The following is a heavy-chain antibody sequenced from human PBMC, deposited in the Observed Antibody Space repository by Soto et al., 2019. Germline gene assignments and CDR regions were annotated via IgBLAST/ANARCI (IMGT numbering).Heavy chain of an antibody. CDR1: GYTFTTSG. CDR2: ISANNGNT. J-gene: IGHJ4*02. V-gene: IGHV1-18*01. D-gene: IGHD1-7*01. CDR3: AKCGNWNYASEY. Sequence: QVQLVQSGAEVKKPGASVKVSCKASGYTFTTSGITWVRQAPGQGLEWMGWISANNGNTNYAQNVQGRLTMTTDTSTSTAYMELRSLTTDDTAVYYCAKCGNWNYASEYWGKGTLVTVS.